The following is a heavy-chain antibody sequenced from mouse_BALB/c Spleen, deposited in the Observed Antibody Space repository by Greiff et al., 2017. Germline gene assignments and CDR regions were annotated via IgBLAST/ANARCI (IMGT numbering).Heavy chain of an antibody. D-gene: IGHD1-1*01. J-gene: IGHJ2*01. Sequence: EVKLMESGGGLVKPGGSLKLSCAASGFTFSSYAMSWVRQTPEKRLEWVASISSGGSTYYPDSVKGRFTISRDNARNILYLQMSSLRSEDTAMYYCARDYYGSSYGFDYWGQGTTLTVSS. CDR2: ISSGGST. V-gene: IGHV5-6-5*01. CDR1: GFTFSSYA. CDR3: ARDYYGSSYGFDY.